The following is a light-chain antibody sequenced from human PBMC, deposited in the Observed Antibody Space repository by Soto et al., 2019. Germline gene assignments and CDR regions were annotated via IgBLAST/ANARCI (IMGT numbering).Light chain of an antibody. CDR3: CSYAGSSTHVV. CDR1: SSDVGSYNL. V-gene: IGLV2-23*01. J-gene: IGLJ2*01. Sequence: QSALTQPASVSGSPGQSITISCTGTSSDVGSYNLVSWYQQHPGKAPKLMIYEGSKRPSGVSNRFSGSKSGTTASLTISGLQAEDDADYYCCSYAGSSTHVVFGGGTQLTVL. CDR2: EGS.